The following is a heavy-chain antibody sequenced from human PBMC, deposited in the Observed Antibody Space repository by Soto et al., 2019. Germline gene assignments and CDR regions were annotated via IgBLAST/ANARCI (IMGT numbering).Heavy chain of an antibody. V-gene: IGHV4-39*01. CDR1: GGSISSSSYY. CDR2: IYYSGST. Sequence: SETLSLTCTVSGGSISSSSYYWGWIRQPPGKGLEWIGSIYYSGSTYYNPSLKSRVTISVDTSKNQFSLKLSSVTAADTAVYYCARQPVTIPKSNWFDPWGQGTLVTVSS. J-gene: IGHJ5*02. D-gene: IGHD4-17*01. CDR3: ARQPVTIPKSNWFDP.